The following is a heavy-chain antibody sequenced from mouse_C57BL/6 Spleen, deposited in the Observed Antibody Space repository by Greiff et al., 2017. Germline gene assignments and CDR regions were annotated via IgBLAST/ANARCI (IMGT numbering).Heavy chain of an antibody. CDR3: TKICNSSSYYYAMDY. V-gene: IGHV2-4*01. CDR2: IWSGGST. CDR1: GFSLTSYG. J-gene: IGHJ4*01. D-gene: IGHD1-1*01. Sequence: QVQLLQSGPGLVQPSQSLSITCTVSGFSLTSYGVHWVRQPPGKGLEWLGVIWSGGSTDYNAAFISSLSISTDNSKSQVVFKMKSLQADDTAIYYCTKICNSSSYYYAMDYWGQGTSVTFSS.